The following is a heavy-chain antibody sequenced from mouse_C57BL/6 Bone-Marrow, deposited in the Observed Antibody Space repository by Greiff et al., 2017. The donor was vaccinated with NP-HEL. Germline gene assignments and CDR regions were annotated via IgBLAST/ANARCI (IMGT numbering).Heavy chain of an antibody. Sequence: EVQGVESGGGLVQPGGSLKLSCAASGFTFSDYYMYWVRPTPEKRLAWVAYISNGGGSTYYPDTVKGRFTISRDNAKNTLYLQMSRLKSEYTAMYYCARELGCYPAWFAYWGQGTLVTVSA. CDR3: ARELGCYPAWFAY. D-gene: IGHD1-3*01. J-gene: IGHJ3*01. CDR1: GFTFSDYY. V-gene: IGHV5-12*01. CDR2: ISNGGGST.